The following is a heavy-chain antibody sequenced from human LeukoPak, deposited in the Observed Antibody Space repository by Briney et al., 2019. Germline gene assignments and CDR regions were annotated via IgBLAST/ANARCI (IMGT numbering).Heavy chain of an antibody. J-gene: IGHJ4*02. D-gene: IGHD3-22*01. CDR1: GGSISGYY. Sequence: PSETLSLTCTVSGGSISGYYWSWIRQPPGKGLEWIGYIYYSGSTNYNPSLKSRVTISVDTSKNQYSLKLSSVTAADTAVYYCARVSANYYDSSGYPYYFDYWGQGTLVTVSS. CDR3: ARVSANYYDSSGYPYYFDY. V-gene: IGHV4-59*01. CDR2: IYYSGST.